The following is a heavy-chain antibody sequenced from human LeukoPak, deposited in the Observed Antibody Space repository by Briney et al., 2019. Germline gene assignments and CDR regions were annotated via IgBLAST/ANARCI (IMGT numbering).Heavy chain of an antibody. CDR1: GGTFSSYA. Sequence: SVKVSCKASGGTFSSYAISWVRQAPGQGLEWMGGIIPIFGTANYAQKLQGRVTITADESTGTAYMELSSLRSEDTAVYYCARSLGVPTYYYDSSGYYYGYWGQGTLVTVSS. D-gene: IGHD3-22*01. V-gene: IGHV1-69*13. CDR2: IIPIFGTA. CDR3: ARSLGVPTYYYDSSGYYYGY. J-gene: IGHJ4*02.